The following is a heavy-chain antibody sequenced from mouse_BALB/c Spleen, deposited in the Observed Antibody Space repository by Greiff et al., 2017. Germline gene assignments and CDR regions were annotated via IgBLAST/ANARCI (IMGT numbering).Heavy chain of an antibody. V-gene: IGHV1-4*01. J-gene: IGHJ4*01. CDR2: INPSSGYT. CDR1: GYTFTSYT. D-gene: IGHD1-1*01. CDR3: ARLFITTVALYYYAMDY. Sequence: VKLMESGAELARPGASVKMSCKASGYTFTSYTMHWVNQRPGQGLEWIGYINPSSGYTNYNQKFKDKATLTADKSSSTAYMQLSSLTSEDSAVYYCARLFITTVALYYYAMDYWGQGTSVTVSS.